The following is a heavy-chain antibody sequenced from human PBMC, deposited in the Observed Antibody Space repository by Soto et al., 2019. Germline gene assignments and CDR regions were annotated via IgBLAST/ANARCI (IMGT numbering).Heavy chain of an antibody. J-gene: IGHJ5*02. Sequence: QVQLVQSGSEVKKRGASVKVSCKASGYTFSTYGFSWVRQAPGQGLEWMGWIGADNGDTNYAQNFQGRVTMTTDTSTTTSYMELRSLISDDTAVYFCARDWKGAEGFDPWGQGTLVTVSS. CDR2: IGADNGDT. V-gene: IGHV1-18*01. D-gene: IGHD1-1*01. CDR1: GYTFSTYG. CDR3: ARDWKGAEGFDP.